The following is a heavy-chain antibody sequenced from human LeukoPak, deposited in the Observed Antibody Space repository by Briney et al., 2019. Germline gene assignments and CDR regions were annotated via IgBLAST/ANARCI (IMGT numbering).Heavy chain of an antibody. CDR3: ASRKLGNDY. J-gene: IGHJ4*02. CDR2: IYPTGST. D-gene: IGHD7-27*01. CDR1: GGSISSYY. V-gene: IGHV4-59*01. Sequence: SETLSLTCTVSGGSISSYYWSWIRQPPGKGLEWIGYIYPTGSTSYSPSLKSRVTISADTSQNQFSLKLSSVTAADTAVYYCASRKLGNDYWGQGTLVTVSS.